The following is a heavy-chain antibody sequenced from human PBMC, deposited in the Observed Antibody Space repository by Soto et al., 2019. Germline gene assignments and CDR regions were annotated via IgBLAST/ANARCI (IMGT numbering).Heavy chain of an antibody. V-gene: IGHV4-30-2*06. CDR3: ARGGDNGPFDS. Sequence: PSETLSLTCTVSGGSITHCGFSWSWLRQSPGQGLEWIGYIGDLENTYFHPTFKSRLTMSIDRNKNQFSLNLSSVTAADRAVYYCARGGDNGPFDSWGQGVLVTVSS. CDR1: GGSITHCGFS. D-gene: IGHD4-17*01. J-gene: IGHJ4*02. CDR2: IGDLENT.